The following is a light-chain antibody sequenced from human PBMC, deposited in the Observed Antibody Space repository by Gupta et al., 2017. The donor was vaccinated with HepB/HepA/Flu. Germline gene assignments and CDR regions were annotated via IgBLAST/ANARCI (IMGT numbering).Light chain of an antibody. CDR1: KLGDNY. J-gene: IGLJ2*01. Sequence: SYELTQPPSVSVSPGQTASITCSGDKLGDNYASWYQQKPGQSPVLVIYQDNKRPSGIPERFSGSNSGNTATLTIGGTQPRDEVDYYGQAGDSNTVVFGGGTKLTVL. V-gene: IGLV3-1*01. CDR2: QDN. CDR3: QAGDSNTVV.